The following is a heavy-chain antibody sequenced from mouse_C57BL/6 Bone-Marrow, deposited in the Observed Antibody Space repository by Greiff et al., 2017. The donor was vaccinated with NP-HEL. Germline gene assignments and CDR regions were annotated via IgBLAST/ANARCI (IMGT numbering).Heavy chain of an antibody. Sequence: QVQLQQSGAELARPGASVKLSCKASGYTFTSYGISWVKQRTGQGLEWIGEIYPRSGNTYYNEKFKGKATLTADKSSSTAYMELRSLTSEDSAVDFCAKGGVTYYGSSYVAYWGQGTLVTVSA. J-gene: IGHJ3*01. V-gene: IGHV1-81*01. D-gene: IGHD1-1*01. CDR1: GYTFTSYG. CDR2: IYPRSGNT. CDR3: AKGGVTYYGSSYVAY.